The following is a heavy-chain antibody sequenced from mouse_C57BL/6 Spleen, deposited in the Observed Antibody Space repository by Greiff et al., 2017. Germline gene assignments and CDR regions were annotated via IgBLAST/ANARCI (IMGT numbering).Heavy chain of an antibody. Sequence: QVQLQQSGAELVRPGASVTLSCKASGYTFTDYEMHWVKQTPVHGLEWIGAIDPETGGTAYNQKFEGKAILTADKSSSTAYMELRSLTSEDSAVYYCTRWGYWGQGTTLTVSS. J-gene: IGHJ2*01. V-gene: IGHV1-15*01. CDR1: GYTFTDYE. CDR2: IDPETGGT. CDR3: TRWGY.